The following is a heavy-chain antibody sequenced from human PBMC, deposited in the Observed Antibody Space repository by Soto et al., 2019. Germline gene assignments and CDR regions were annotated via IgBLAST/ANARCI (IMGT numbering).Heavy chain of an antibody. J-gene: IGHJ4*02. CDR3: ATGTIAVGGPFDY. D-gene: IGHD6-13*01. CDR1: GHTLSELS. CDR2: FDPEDGER. Sequence: ASVKVSCKVSGHTLSELSMHWVRQAPGKGLEWMGGFDPEDGERLYAQKLQGRVTVTEDTSTDTVHMELRSLRSEDTAVYYCATGTIAVGGPFDYWGQGTLVTVSS. V-gene: IGHV1-24*01.